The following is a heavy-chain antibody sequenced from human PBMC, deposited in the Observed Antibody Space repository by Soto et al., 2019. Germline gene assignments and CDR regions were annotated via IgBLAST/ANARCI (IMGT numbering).Heavy chain of an antibody. CDR3: ARMGVVVPAGWFDP. V-gene: IGHV3-48*03. CDR1: GFTFSSYE. D-gene: IGHD2-2*01. Sequence: LRLSCAASGFTFSSYEMNWVRQAPGKGLEWVSYISSSGSTIYYADSVKGRFTISRDNAKNSLYLQMNSLRAEDTTVYYCARMGVVVPAGWFDPWGQGTLVTVSS. J-gene: IGHJ5*02. CDR2: ISSSGSTI.